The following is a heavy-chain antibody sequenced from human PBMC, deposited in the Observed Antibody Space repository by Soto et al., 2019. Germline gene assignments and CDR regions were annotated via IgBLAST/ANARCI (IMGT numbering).Heavy chain of an antibody. D-gene: IGHD6-19*01. CDR2: IYYSGST. Sequence: SETLSLTCTVSGGSISSGGYYWSWIRQHPGKGLEWIGYIYYSGSTYYNPSLKSRVTISVDTSKNQFSLKLSSVTAADTAVYYCARVSYGEQWLVHIDYWGQGTLVTVSS. V-gene: IGHV4-31*03. J-gene: IGHJ4*02. CDR1: GGSISSGGYY. CDR3: ARVSYGEQWLVHIDY.